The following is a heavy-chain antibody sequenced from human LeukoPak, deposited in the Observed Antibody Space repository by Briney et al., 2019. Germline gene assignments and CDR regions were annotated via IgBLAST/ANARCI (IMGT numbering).Heavy chain of an antibody. Sequence: SETLSLTCSVYGGSLNGYYWSWIRQPTGKGLERIGEINHSGTTDYNPPPKSRVTMSLDTSKNQFSLRLNSVTAADMAVYYCARVPLRFLEPFDFWGQGTLVTVSS. V-gene: IGHV4-34*01. CDR3: ARVPLRFLEPFDF. CDR2: INHSGTT. CDR1: GGSLNGYY. D-gene: IGHD3-3*01. J-gene: IGHJ4*02.